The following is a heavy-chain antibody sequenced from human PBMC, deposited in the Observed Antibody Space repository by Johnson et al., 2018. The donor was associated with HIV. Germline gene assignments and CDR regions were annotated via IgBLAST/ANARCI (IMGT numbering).Heavy chain of an antibody. Sequence: VQLVESGGGAVQPGRSLRLSCAASGFTFSSYAMHWVRQASGKGLEWVGRIRSKANSYATAYAASVKGRFTISRDDSKNTMYLQMNSLRDEDTAVYHCAKERLLHDAFDFWGQGTMVTVSS. CDR3: AKERLLHDAFDF. CDR1: GFTFSSYA. V-gene: IGHV3-73*01. CDR2: IRSKANSYAT. J-gene: IGHJ3*01. D-gene: IGHD5-18*01.